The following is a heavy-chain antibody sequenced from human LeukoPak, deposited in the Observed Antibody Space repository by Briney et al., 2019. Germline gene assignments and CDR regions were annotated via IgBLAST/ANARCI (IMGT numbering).Heavy chain of an antibody. Sequence: GGSLRLSCAASGFTFSSYSMNWVRQAPGKGLEWVSSISSSSSYIYYADSVKGRFTISRDNAKNSLYLQMNSLRAEDTAVYYCARDDSYGDPLFDYWGQGTLVTVSS. CDR1: GFTFSSYS. V-gene: IGHV3-21*01. CDR3: ARDDSYGDPLFDY. D-gene: IGHD4-17*01. CDR2: ISSSSSYI. J-gene: IGHJ4*02.